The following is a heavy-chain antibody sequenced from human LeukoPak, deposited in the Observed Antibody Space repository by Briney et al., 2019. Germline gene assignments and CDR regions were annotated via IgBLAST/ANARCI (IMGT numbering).Heavy chain of an antibody. V-gene: IGHV3-23*03. D-gene: IGHD3-9*01. Sequence: GGSLRLSCAASGFTFSSYAMSWVRQAPGKGLEWVSVIYSGGSTYYAGSVKGRFTISRDNSKNTLYLQMNSLRAEDTAVYYCAKGDYDILTGYYRTSYFQHWGQGTLVTVSS. CDR2: IYSGGST. CDR1: GFTFSSYA. CDR3: AKGDYDILTGYYRTSYFQH. J-gene: IGHJ1*01.